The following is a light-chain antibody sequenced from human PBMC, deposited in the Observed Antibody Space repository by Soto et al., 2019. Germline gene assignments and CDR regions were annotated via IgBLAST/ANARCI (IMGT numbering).Light chain of an antibody. Sequence: IVMTQSPATLSVSPGDRATLSCRASQSVGSSLAWYQQKPGQAPRLLIYHASTRATAVPARFSGSGSGTEFTLTISSLQSEDFAVYYCQHQFNLPPFAFGPGTKLDI. V-gene: IGKV3-15*01. CDR3: QHQFNLPPFA. CDR2: HAS. J-gene: IGKJ2*01. CDR1: QSVGSS.